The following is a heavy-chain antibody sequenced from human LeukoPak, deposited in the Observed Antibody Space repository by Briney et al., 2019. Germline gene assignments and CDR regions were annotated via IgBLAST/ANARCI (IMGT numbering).Heavy chain of an antibody. Sequence: GGSLRLSCAASGFTFGTYTMAWVRQAPGGGPEWVSGIGGDGGGGTYYADSVRGRFAISRDNSKSTLYLQMNSLRVEDTAVYYCLKDFGRNLGGPGYWGRGTLVTVSP. CDR2: IGGDGGGGT. J-gene: IGHJ4*02. CDR1: GFTFGTYT. D-gene: IGHD3-10*01. V-gene: IGHV3-23*01. CDR3: LKDFGRNLGGPGY.